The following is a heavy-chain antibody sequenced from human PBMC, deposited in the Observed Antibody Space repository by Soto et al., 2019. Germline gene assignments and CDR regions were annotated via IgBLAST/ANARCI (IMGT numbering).Heavy chain of an antibody. CDR2: ISAYNGNT. Sequence: QVQLVQSGAEVKKPGASVKVSCKASGYTFTSYGISWVRQVPGQGLEWMGWISAYNGNTNYAQKFQGRVTMTTDTSTTTAYMELRSLRSDDTAVYYCVRAPRDGYNYVLPWGQGTLVIVSS. V-gene: IGHV1-18*01. D-gene: IGHD5-12*01. J-gene: IGHJ4*02. CDR1: GYTFTSYG. CDR3: VRAPRDGYNYVLP.